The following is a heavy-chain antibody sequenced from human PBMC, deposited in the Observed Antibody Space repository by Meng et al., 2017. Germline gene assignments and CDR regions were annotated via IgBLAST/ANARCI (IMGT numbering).Heavy chain of an antibody. CDR1: GFTFSSYN. J-gene: IGHJ4*02. CDR2: ITSTSSSI. Sequence: GESLKISCAASGFTFSSYNMNWVRQAPGKGLEWVSSITSTSSSIYYADSVKGRFTISRDNARNSLYLQMNRLRAEDTAVYYGVRDSWEVWFLFDCWGQGTRVTGYS. CDR3: VRDSWEVWFLFDC. V-gene: IGHV3-21*01. D-gene: IGHD3-16*02.